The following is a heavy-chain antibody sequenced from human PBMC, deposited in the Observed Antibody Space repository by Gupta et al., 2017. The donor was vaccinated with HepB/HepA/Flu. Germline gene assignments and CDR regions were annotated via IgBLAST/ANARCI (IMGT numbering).Heavy chain of an antibody. CDR1: GYTFRNYG. V-gene: IGHV1-18*01. D-gene: IGHD2-2*01. CDR2: ISAYNGRT. CDR3: GRWGPMYYYMDV. Sequence: QVQLVQSGAEVRNPGASVKLSCKASGYTFRNYGFTWVRQAPGQGLEWMGWISAYNGRTDYAQKFQGRVYMTTDPSTTTAYMELGSLRSDDTAVYYCGRWGPMYYYMDVWGKGTTVTVSS. J-gene: IGHJ6*03.